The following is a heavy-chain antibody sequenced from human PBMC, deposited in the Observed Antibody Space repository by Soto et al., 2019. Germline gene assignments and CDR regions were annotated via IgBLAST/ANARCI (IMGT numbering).Heavy chain of an antibody. CDR3: ARCGGYDFKDFRYMDV. CDR2: ISSSSSTI. D-gene: IGHD3-3*01. CDR1: GFTFSSYS. J-gene: IGHJ6*03. Sequence: GGSLRLSCAASGFTFSSYSMNWVRQAPGKGLEWVSYISSSSSTIYYADSVKGRFTISRDNAKNSLYLQMNSLRAEDTAVYYCARCGGYDFKDFRYMDVWGKGTTVTVSS. V-gene: IGHV3-48*01.